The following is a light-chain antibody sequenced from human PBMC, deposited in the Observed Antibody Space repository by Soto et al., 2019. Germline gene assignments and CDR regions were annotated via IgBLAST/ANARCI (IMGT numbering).Light chain of an antibody. CDR3: QHYVSPTIT. Sequence: IVLTHSPGTLSLSPGERATLSCRASQRVXSNYLAGYQQKPGQAPRLLVDGASSRATGISDRLSGSGSGTDFTLTISRLEPEYFAVYYCQHYVSPTITFGQGTRLEIK. CDR2: GAS. V-gene: IGKV3-20*01. J-gene: IGKJ5*01. CDR1: QRVXSNY.